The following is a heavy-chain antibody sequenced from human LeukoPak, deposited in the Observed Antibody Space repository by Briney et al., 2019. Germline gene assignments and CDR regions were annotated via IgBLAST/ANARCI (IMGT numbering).Heavy chain of an antibody. CDR1: GGSISSGGSY. D-gene: IGHD5-24*01. CDR3: ARDQIEMATIMDYYYGMDV. V-gene: IGHV4-31*03. Sequence: PSETLSLTCTVSGGSISSGGSYWSWIRQHPGKGLEWIGYIYYSGSTYYNPSLKSRVIISADTSKNQFSLQLNSVTPEDTAVYYCARDQIEMATIMDYYYGMDVWGQGTTVTVSS. CDR2: IYYSGST. J-gene: IGHJ6*02.